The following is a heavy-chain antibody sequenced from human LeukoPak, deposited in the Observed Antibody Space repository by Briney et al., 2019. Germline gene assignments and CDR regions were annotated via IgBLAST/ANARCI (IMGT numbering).Heavy chain of an antibody. J-gene: IGHJ6*02. V-gene: IGHV1-46*01. CDR1: GYTFTSYY. CDR3: ATGFWSGYFGPYYYYYGMDI. CDR2: INPSGGST. D-gene: IGHD3-3*01. Sequence: ASVKVSCKASGYTFTSYYMHWVRQAPGQGLEWMGLINPSGGSTSYAQKFQGRVTMTRDTSTSTVYMELSSLRSEDTAVYYCATGFWSGYFGPYYYYYGMDIWGQGNPGHRLL.